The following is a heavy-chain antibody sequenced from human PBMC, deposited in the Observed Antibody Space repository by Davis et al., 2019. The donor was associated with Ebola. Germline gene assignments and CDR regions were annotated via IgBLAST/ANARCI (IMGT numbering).Heavy chain of an antibody. J-gene: IGHJ4*02. D-gene: IGHD7-27*01. Sequence: SETLSLTCTVSGGSTSSYYWSWIRQPPGKGLEWIGYIYYSGSTNYNPSLKSRVTISVDTSKNQFSLKLSSVTAADTAVYYCARGLGPFGYWGQGTLVTVSS. CDR1: GGSTSSYY. V-gene: IGHV4-59*01. CDR2: IYYSGST. CDR3: ARGLGPFGY.